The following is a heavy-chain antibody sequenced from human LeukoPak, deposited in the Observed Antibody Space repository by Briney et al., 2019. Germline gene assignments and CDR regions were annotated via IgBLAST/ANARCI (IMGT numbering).Heavy chain of an antibody. V-gene: IGHV4-34*01. J-gene: IGHJ3*02. CDR2: INHSGST. CDR3: ARHGLVAARHAFDI. CDR1: GGSFSGYY. D-gene: IGHD6-6*01. Sequence: SETLSLTCAVYGGSFSGYYWSWIRQPPGKGLEWIGEINHSGSTNYNPSLKSRVTISVDTSKNQFSLKLTSVTAADTAVYYCARHGLVAARHAFDIWGQGTMVTVSS.